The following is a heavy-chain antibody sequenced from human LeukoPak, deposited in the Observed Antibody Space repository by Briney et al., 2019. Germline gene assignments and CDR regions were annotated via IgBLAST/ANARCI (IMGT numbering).Heavy chain of an antibody. V-gene: IGHV3-23*01. D-gene: IGHD6-13*01. Sequence: TGGSLRLSCEASGFTFSSYAMSWVRQAPGKGLEWVSSISDSGGNMYYADSVKGRFTISRDSSKNTLYLQMNSLRAEDTAVYYCAKGRAAGSLTPSDYWGQGTLVTVSS. CDR2: ISDSGGNM. CDR3: AKGRAAGSLTPSDY. J-gene: IGHJ4*02. CDR1: GFTFSSYA.